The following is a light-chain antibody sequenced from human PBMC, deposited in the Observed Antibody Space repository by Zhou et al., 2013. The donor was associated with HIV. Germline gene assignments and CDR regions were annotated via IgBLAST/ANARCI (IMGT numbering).Light chain of an antibody. Sequence: AIQLTQSPSSLSASIGDRVNITCRASQDIFTYLAWHQQTPGKAPRVLIYDASTLQSGVSSRFSGSGSGADFTLTTSGLQREDFAIYYCQQLNSFPLTFGQGSRLE. CDR3: QQLNSFPLT. J-gene: IGKJ5*01. CDR2: DAS. CDR1: QDIFTY. V-gene: IGKV1-13*02.